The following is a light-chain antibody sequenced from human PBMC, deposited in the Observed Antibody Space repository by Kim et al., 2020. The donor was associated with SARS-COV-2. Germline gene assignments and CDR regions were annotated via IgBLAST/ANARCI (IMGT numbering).Light chain of an antibody. J-gene: IGKJ1*01. CDR3: QQYETYWT. CDR1: QSVSSW. CDR2: KAT. V-gene: IGKV1-5*03. Sequence: IQMTQSPSTLSASVGDRVTITCRASQSVSSWLAWYQQKPGKAPKLLIYKATSLESGVPSRFSGSGSGTEFTLTINSLQPDDSATYYCQQYETYWTFGQGTKVDIK.